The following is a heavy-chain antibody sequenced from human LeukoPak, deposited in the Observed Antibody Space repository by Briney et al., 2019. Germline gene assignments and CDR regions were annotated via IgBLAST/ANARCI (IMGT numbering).Heavy chain of an antibody. CDR3: ASGPGFRYSSGY. J-gene: IGHJ4*02. D-gene: IGHD6-19*01. CDR2: IYYSGST. V-gene: IGHV4-39*01. CDR1: GGSISSSSYY. Sequence: SETLSLTCTVSGGSISSSSYYWGWIRQPPGKGLEWIGSIYYSGSTYYNPSLKSRVTISVDTSKNQFSLKLSSVTAADTAVYYCASGPGFRYSSGYWGQGTLVTVSS.